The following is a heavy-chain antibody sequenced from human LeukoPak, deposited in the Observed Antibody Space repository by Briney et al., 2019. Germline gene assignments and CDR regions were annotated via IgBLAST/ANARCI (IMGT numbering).Heavy chain of an antibody. Sequence: SETLSLTFTVSGGSISSSTYYWGWIRQPPGKGLEWIASIYSSGSTYYNPSLKSRVTISLDTSSNQFSLRLTSVTAADTAMYYCGRNAAYCIDCWGQGTLVTVSS. V-gene: IGHV4-39*07. CDR1: GGSISSSTYY. CDR2: IYSSGST. CDR3: GRNAAYCIDC. J-gene: IGHJ1*01. D-gene: IGHD3-9*01.